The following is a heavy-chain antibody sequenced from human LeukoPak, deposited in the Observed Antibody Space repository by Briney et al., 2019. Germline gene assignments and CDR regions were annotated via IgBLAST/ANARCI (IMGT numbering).Heavy chain of an antibody. CDR2: INPNSGGT. Sequence: VXVSCKASGYTFTGYYMHWVRQAPGQGXEWMGWINPNSGGTNYAQKFQGWVTMTRDTSISTAYMELSRLRSDDTAVYYCARACSGGSCSDAFDIWGQGTMVTVSS. D-gene: IGHD2-15*01. V-gene: IGHV1-2*04. CDR3: ARACSGGSCSDAFDI. CDR1: GYTFTGYY. J-gene: IGHJ3*02.